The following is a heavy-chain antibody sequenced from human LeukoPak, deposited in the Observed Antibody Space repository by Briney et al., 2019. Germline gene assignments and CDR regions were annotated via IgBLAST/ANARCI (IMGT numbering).Heavy chain of an antibody. CDR3: ARDARPSYDTSGYYFPGDY. V-gene: IGHV1-46*01. J-gene: IGHJ4*02. CDR1: GYTFTSFY. Sequence: ASVKVSCKASGYTFTSFYIHWVRQAPGQGLEWMAIINASGGTTRYAQKFQGRVTMTRDTSTSTVYMELSSLRSEDTAVYYCARDARPSYDTSGYYFPGDYWGQGTLVTVSS. CDR2: INASGGTT. D-gene: IGHD3-22*01.